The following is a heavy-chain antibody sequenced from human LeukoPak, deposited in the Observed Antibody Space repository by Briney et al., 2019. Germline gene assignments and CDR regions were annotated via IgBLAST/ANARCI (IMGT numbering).Heavy chain of an antibody. Sequence: SETLSLTCTVSGGSISSYYWSWIRQPPGKGLEWIGYIYYSGSTNYNPSLKSRVTISVDTSKNQFSLKLSSVTAADTAVYYCARDGDGYNYGFDYWGQGTLVTVSS. J-gene: IGHJ4*02. CDR3: ARDGDGYNYGFDY. V-gene: IGHV4-59*01. D-gene: IGHD5-24*01. CDR2: IYYSGST. CDR1: GGSISSYY.